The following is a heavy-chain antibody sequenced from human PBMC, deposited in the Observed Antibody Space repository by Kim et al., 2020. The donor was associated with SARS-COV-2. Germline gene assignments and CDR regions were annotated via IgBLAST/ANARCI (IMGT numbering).Heavy chain of an antibody. CDR2: ISSSSSYI. J-gene: IGHJ4*02. V-gene: IGHV3-21*01. CDR3: ARDGSLPYCSGGSCPTGYFDY. CDR1: GFTFSSYS. D-gene: IGHD2-15*01. Sequence: GGSLRLSCAASGFTFSSYSMNWVRQAPGKGLEWVSSISSSSSYIYYADSVKGRFTISRDNAKNSLYLQMNSLRAEDTAVYYCARDGSLPYCSGGSCPTGYFDYWGQGTLVTVSS.